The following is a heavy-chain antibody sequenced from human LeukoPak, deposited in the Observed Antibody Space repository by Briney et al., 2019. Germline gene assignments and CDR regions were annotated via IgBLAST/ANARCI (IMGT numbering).Heavy chain of an antibody. CDR2: IKSNQDGGIT. Sequence: KSGGTLRLSCTISGYFFPNAWLNWVRQAPGRGLEWVGRIKSNQDGGITDYAAPVQDRFTISRDDSKNTMYLQMNNLKTEDTAVYYCTPDRKWCTYNWGQGTLVSVSS. CDR3: TPDRKWCTYN. V-gene: IGHV3-15*01. CDR1: GYFFPNAW. J-gene: IGHJ4*02. D-gene: IGHD2-8*02.